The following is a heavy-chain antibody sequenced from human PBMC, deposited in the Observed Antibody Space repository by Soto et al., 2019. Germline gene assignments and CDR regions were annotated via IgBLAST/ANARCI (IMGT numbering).Heavy chain of an antibody. V-gene: IGHV3-23*01. CDR3: ALTTQYYYYGMDV. J-gene: IGHJ6*02. D-gene: IGHD7-27*01. CDR2: ISGSGGST. Sequence: PVGSLRLSCAASGFTFSSYAMSWVRQAPGKGLEWVSAISGSGGSTYYADSVKGRFTISRDNSKSTLYLQMNSLRAEDTAVYYCALTTQYYYYGMDVWGQGTTVTVSS. CDR1: GFTFSSYA.